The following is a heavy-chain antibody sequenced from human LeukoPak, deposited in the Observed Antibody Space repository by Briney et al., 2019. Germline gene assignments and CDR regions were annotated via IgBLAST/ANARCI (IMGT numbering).Heavy chain of an antibody. J-gene: IGHJ4*02. CDR2: TYYRSKWYN. CDR1: GDSVSSNSAA. V-gene: IGHV6-1*01. D-gene: IGHD6-19*01. CDR3: TRGPPAGAFDY. Sequence: SQTLSLTCAISGDSVSSNSAAWHWIRQSPSRGLEWLGRTYYRSKWYNDYAVSVRSRITINPDTSKNQFSLQLNSVAPEDTAVYYCTRGPPAGAFDYWGQGTLVTVSS.